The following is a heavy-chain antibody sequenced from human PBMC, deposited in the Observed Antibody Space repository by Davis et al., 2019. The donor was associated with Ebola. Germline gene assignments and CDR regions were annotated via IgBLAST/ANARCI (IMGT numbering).Heavy chain of an antibody. V-gene: IGHV3-30*02. CDR1: GFPFSSYA. D-gene: IGHD3-10*02. CDR2: IRYDGSNK. J-gene: IGHJ4*02. Sequence: GESLKISCAASGFPFSSYAMHWVRQAPGKGLEWVGFIRYDGSNKYYADSVKGRFTISRDNSKKTLYLQMNSLRPEDTAVYYCAMSPGGQGTLVTVSS. CDR3: AMSP.